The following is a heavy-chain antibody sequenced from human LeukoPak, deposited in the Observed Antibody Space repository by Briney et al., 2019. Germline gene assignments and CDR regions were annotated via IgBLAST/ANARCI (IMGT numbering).Heavy chain of an antibody. V-gene: IGHV3-7*03. CDR2: IRADGTEK. CDR1: GFIFNNEW. Sequence: GGSLRLSCAASGFIFNNEWMDWVRQAPGKGLEWVANIRADGTEKYYVDSVKGRFTISRDNAKNSLYLQLNSLRVEDTAVYYCTTDTTEGVNLFDYWGQGTLVTVSS. CDR3: TTDTTEGVNLFDY. D-gene: IGHD1-14*01. J-gene: IGHJ4*02.